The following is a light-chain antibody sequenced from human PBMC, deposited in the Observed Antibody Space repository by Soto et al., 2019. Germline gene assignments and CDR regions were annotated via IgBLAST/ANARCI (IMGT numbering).Light chain of an antibody. V-gene: IGKV1-5*01. Sequence: DIQMTQSPSTLSASLGDRVTITCRASQSISSCFAWYQQKPGNAPKVLLYDASSFKSGVPTMFSGSLSTTEFTLTISIQQADDVATYCYQQYNPPWTFGQGTKVEIK. CDR3: QQYNPPWT. CDR1: QSISSC. J-gene: IGKJ1*01. CDR2: DAS.